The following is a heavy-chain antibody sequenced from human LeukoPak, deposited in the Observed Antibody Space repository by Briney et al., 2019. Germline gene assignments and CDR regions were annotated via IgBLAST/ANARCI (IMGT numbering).Heavy chain of an antibody. J-gene: IGHJ4*02. CDR3: ARWGGSDFDY. D-gene: IGHD3-16*01. CDR2: IKQDGSEK. Sequence: GGSLRLSCAASGFTFSSCAMSWVRQAPGKGLEWVANIKQDGSEKYYVGSVKGRFTISRDNAKNSLYLQMNSLRAEDTAVYYCARWGGSDFDYCGQGTLVTVSS. V-gene: IGHV3-7*03. CDR1: GFTFSSCA.